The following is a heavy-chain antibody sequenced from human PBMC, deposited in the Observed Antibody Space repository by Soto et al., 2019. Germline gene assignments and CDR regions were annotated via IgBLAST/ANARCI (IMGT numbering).Heavy chain of an antibody. V-gene: IGHV1-18*01. CDR3: ASEGAAVNFRGIAAASPGQFDY. J-gene: IGHJ4*02. CDR1: GYTFTSYG. Sequence: QVQLVQSGAEVKKPGASVKVSCKASGYTFTSYGISWVRQAPGQGLEWMGWISAYNGNTNYAQKFQGRVTMTTDTSTSIAFMGLRSLSSDYTAVYYLASEGAAVNFRGIAAASPGQFDYWGQGTLVTVSS. D-gene: IGHD6-13*01. CDR2: ISAYNGNT.